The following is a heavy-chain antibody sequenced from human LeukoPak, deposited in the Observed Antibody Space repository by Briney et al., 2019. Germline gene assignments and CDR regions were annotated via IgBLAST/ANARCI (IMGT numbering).Heavy chain of an antibody. J-gene: IGHJ4*02. CDR2: INHSGST. V-gene: IGHV4-34*01. CDR1: GGSFSGYY. Sequence: SETLSLTCAVYGGSFSGYYWSWIRQPPGKGLEWIGEINHSGSTNYNPSLKSRVTISVDMSKNQFSLKLSSVTAADTAVYYCARGARIVVVPAAMLGFDYWGQGTLVTVSS. D-gene: IGHD2-2*01. CDR3: ARGARIVVVPAAMLGFDY.